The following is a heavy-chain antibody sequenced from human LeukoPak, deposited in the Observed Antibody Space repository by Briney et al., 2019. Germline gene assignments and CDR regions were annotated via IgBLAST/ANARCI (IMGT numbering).Heavy chain of an antibody. CDR1: EYTFTNYY. CDR2: INPNGGTT. D-gene: IGHD2-2*01. J-gene: IGHJ4*02. CDR3: ARSLPAGGYYFDY. V-gene: IGHV1-46*01. Sequence: RASVKVSCKASEYTFTNYYIHWVRQAPGQGLEWMGIINPNGGTTTYAQKFQGRVTMTRDTSTSTVYMELSSLRSEDTAVFYCARSLPAGGYYFDYWGQGTLVTVSS.